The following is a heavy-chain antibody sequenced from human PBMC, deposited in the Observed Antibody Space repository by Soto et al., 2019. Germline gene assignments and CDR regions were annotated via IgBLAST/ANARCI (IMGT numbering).Heavy chain of an antibody. CDR2: INHSGST. D-gene: IGHD5-12*01. J-gene: IGHJ5*02. V-gene: IGHV4-34*01. CDR3: ARVGLPLTFDP. Sequence: SETLSLTCSVYGGSFSGYYWSWIRQPPGKGLEWIGEINHSGSTNYNPSLKSRVTISVDTSKNQFSLKLSSVTAADTAVYYCARVGLPLTFDPWGPGTLVTVSA. CDR1: GGSFSGYY.